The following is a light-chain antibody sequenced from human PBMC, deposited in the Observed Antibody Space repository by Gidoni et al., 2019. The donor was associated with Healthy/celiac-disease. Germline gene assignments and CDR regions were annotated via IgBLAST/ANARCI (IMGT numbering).Light chain of an antibody. Sequence: QLVLTQSPSASASLGASVTLTCTLSSGHSSYAIACHPQQPEKGPRYLMKLNSDGSHSKGDGIPDRFSGSSSGAERYLTISSLQSEDEADYYCQTWGTGIHWVFGGGTKLTVL. J-gene: IGLJ3*02. CDR1: SGHSSYA. CDR2: LNSDGSH. CDR3: QTWGTGIHWV. V-gene: IGLV4-69*01.